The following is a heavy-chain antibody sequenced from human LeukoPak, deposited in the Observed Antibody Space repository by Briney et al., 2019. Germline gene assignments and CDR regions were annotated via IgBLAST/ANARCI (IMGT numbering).Heavy chain of an antibody. CDR3: AGHIVVVPAASFDY. D-gene: IGHD2-2*01. CDR1: GYSISSGYY. CDR2: IYHSGST. J-gene: IGHJ4*02. V-gene: IGHV4-38-2*01. Sequence: PSETLSLTCAVSGYSISSGYYWGWIRQPPGKGLERIGSIYHSGSTYYKPFIKSRVTISVDTSKNQFSLKLSSVTAADTAVYYCAGHIVVVPAASFDYWGQGTLVTVSS.